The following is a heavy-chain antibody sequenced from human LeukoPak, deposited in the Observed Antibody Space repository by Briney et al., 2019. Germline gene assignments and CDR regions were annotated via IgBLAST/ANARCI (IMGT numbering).Heavy chain of an antibody. V-gene: IGHV4-30-2*01. D-gene: IGHD3-22*01. Sequence: PSQTLSLTCAVSGGSISSGGYSWSWIRQPPGKGLEWIGYIYHSGSTYYNPSLKSRVTISVDRSKNQFSLKLSSVTAADTAVYYCAAIFHDSSGPAFDYWGREPWSPSPQ. J-gene: IGHJ4*02. CDR2: IYHSGST. CDR1: GGSISSGGYS. CDR3: AAIFHDSSGPAFDY.